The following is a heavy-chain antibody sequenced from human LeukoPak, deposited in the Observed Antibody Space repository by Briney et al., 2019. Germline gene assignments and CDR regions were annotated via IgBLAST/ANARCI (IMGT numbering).Heavy chain of an antibody. CDR3: AKDTSSWYGSPGY. D-gene: IGHD6-13*01. CDR2: ISGSGGST. V-gene: IGHV3-23*01. CDR1: GFTFSSYA. Sequence: GGSLRLSCAASGFTFSSYAKSWVRQAPGKGLEWVSAISGSGGSTYYADSVKGRFTISRDNSKNTLYLQMNSLRAEDTAVYYCAKDTSSWYGSPGYWGQGTLVTVSS. J-gene: IGHJ4*02.